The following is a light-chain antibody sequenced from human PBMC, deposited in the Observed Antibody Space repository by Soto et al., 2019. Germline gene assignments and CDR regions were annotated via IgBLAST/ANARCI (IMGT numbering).Light chain of an antibody. Sequence: SDVGSYNFVSWYQQHPGEVPKVMIYEVSKRPSGVSDRFSGSKSGNTASLTISGLQAEDEADYYCCADAGRSTYVFGTGTKVTVL. CDR2: EVS. J-gene: IGLJ1*01. CDR1: SDVGSYNF. CDR3: CADAGRSTYV. V-gene: IGLV2-23*02.